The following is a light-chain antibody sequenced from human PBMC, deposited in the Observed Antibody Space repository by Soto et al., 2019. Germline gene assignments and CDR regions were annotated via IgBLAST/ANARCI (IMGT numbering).Light chain of an antibody. CDR1: SSDVGDYNF. CDR3: CSNAGTYSWV. Sequence: QSALTQPRSVSGTPGQSVTISCTGTSSDVGDYNFVSWYQHHPGKAAKLIIYDVTERPSGVPDRFSGSKSGNSASLTISGLQTEDEADYYCCSNAGTYSWVFGGGTQLTVL. J-gene: IGLJ3*02. V-gene: IGLV2-11*01. CDR2: DVT.